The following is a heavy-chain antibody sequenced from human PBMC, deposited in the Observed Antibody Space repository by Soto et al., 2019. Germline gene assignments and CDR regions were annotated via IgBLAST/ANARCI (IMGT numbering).Heavy chain of an antibody. J-gene: IGHJ4*02. CDR2: ISGSGGST. CDR1: GFIFTDYA. Sequence: PGGSLRLSCAASGFIFTDYAMSWVRQAPGGGLEWVSVISGSGGSTFYADSVKGRFTISSDSSKNTLYLQMNSLRVEDTAVYYCARELSSMWYPLDYWGEGSLVTVSS. V-gene: IGHV3-23*01. CDR3: ARELSSMWYPLDY. D-gene: IGHD6-13*01.